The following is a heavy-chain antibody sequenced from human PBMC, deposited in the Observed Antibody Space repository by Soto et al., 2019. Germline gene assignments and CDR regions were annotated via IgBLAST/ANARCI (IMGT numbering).Heavy chain of an antibody. D-gene: IGHD1-20*01. CDR2: FSYSGSL. CDR1: GGSSSAYH. V-gene: IGHV4-34*01. J-gene: IGHJ2*01. CDR3: AGGPRYWSFAL. Sequence: PSETLSLTCSVYGGSSSAYHWSWIRQSPGEGLEWIGEFSYSGSLNYNPSLKRRVAVSLDTSTDHFSLTMTSVTAADTGVYFCAGGPRYWSFALWGRGTLVTVSS.